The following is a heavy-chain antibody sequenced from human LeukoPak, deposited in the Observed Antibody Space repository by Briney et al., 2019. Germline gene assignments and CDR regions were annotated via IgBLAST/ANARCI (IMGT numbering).Heavy chain of an antibody. CDR3: ARGQYYDFWSGYYGDDAFDI. Sequence: ASVKVSCKASGYTFTGYYMHWVRQAPGQGLEWMGWISAYNGNTNYAQKLQGRVTMTTDTSTSTAYMELRSLRSDDTAVYYCARGQYYDFWSGYYGDDAFDIWGQGTMVTVSS. D-gene: IGHD3-3*01. CDR1: GYTFTGYY. V-gene: IGHV1-18*04. J-gene: IGHJ3*02. CDR2: ISAYNGNT.